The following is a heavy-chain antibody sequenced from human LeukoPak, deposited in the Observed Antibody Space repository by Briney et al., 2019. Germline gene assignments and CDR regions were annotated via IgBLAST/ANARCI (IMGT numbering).Heavy chain of an antibody. V-gene: IGHV4-4*07. CDR3: ARGFGYYYGSGRDFFDY. CDR2: IYTTGNT. J-gene: IGHJ4*02. D-gene: IGHD3-10*01. Sequence: TSETLSLTCTVSRGSISNFYWSWIRQPAGKGLEWIGRIYTTGNTNYSPSLKSRVTMSIDTSKNQFSLRLSSVTAADTAVYYCARGFGYYYGSGRDFFDYWGQGTLVTVSS. CDR1: RGSISNFY.